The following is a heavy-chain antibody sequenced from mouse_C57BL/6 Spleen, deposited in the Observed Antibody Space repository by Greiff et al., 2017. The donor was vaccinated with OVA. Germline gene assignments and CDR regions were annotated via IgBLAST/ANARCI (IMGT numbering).Heavy chain of an antibody. CDR2: IDPSDSET. V-gene: IGHV1-52*01. D-gene: IGHD2-1*01. CDR1: GYTFTSYW. Sequence: QVQLQQPGAELVRPGSSVKLSCKASGYTFTSYWMHWVKQRPIQGLEWIGNIDPSDSETHYNQKFKDKATLTVDKSSSTSYMQLSSRTSDDSAVYYCARASLYYGNYGYAMDYWGQGTSVTVSS. CDR3: ARASLYYGNYGYAMDY. J-gene: IGHJ4*01.